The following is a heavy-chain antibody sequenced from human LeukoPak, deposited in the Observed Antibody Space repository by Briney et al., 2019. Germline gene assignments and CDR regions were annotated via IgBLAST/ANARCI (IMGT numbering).Heavy chain of an antibody. CDR1: GFTFSSYG. D-gene: IGHD6-13*01. CDR3: AKDQGIAAPGEFDY. J-gene: IGHJ4*02. CDR2: ISYDGSNK. V-gene: IGHV3-30*18. Sequence: GGSLRLSCAASGFTFSSYGIHWVRQAPGKGLEWVAVISYDGSNKYYADSVKGRLIISRDNSKNTLYLQLNGLRAEDTAVYYCAKDQGIAAPGEFDYWGQGTLVTVSS.